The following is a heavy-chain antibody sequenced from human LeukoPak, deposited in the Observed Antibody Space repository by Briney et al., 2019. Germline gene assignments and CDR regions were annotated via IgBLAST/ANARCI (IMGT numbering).Heavy chain of an antibody. CDR1: GFXFNTYS. D-gene: IGHD1-26*01. CDR2: ISSSSSYI. Sequence: GGSLRLSCAASGFXFNTYSINWVREAPGEGLEWVSSISSSSSYIDYADSGKGRFTISRDNAKNSLYLQMNSLRVEDTAVYYCAKGGSGTYFLDYWGQGTLVTVSS. V-gene: IGHV3-21*01. J-gene: IGHJ4*02. CDR3: AKGGSGTYFLDY.